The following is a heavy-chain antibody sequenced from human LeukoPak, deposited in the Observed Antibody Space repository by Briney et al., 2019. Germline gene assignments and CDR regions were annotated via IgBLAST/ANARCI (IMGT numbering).Heavy chain of an antibody. CDR3: ARDGYCSGGSCSLWDYYYYMDV. CDR2: ISGSGGST. Sequence: PGGSLRLSCAASGFTFSSYGMNWVRQAPGKGLEWVSAISGSGGSTYYADSVKGRFTISRDNAKNSLYLQMNSLRAEDTAVYYCARDGYCSGGSCSLWDYYYYMDVWGKGTTVTVSS. J-gene: IGHJ6*03. D-gene: IGHD2-15*01. CDR1: GFTFSSYG. V-gene: IGHV3-48*01.